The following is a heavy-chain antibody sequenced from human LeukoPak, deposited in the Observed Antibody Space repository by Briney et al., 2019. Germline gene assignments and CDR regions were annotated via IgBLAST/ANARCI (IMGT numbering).Heavy chain of an antibody. CDR3: ARGKMAYNWFDP. CDR2: INHSGST. Sequence: SETLSLTCAVYGGSFSGYYWSWIRQPPGKGLEWIGEINHSGSTNYNPPLKSRDTISVDTSKNQFSLKLSSVTAADTAVYYCARGKMAYNWFDPWGQGTMVTVSS. CDR1: GGSFSGYY. D-gene: IGHD2-8*01. V-gene: IGHV4-34*01. J-gene: IGHJ5*02.